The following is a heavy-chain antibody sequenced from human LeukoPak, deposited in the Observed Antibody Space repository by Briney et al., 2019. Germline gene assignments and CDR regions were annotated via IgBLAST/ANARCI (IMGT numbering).Heavy chain of an antibody. D-gene: IGHD5-24*01. CDR2: IIPIFGTA. V-gene: IGHV1-69*05. CDR3: AGNRDGYNYYYYYYMDV. J-gene: IGHJ6*03. Sequence: GASVKVSCKASGGTFSSYAISWVRQAPGQGLEWMGGIIPIFGTANYAQKFQGRVTITTDESTSTAYMELSSLRSEDRAVYYCAGNRDGYNYYYYYYMDVWGKGTTVTVSS. CDR1: GGTFSSYA.